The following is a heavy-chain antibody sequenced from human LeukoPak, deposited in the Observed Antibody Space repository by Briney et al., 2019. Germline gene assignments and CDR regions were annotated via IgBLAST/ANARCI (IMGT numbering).Heavy chain of an antibody. Sequence: SETLSLTCTVSGGSISSYYWSWIRQPAGKGLEWMVRIYTSGGTNYNPSLKRRVTMSVDTSKNQFSLKLSCVTAADTAVYYCASSRRKWELLLDYWGQGTLVSVSS. CDR1: GGSISSYY. D-gene: IGHD1-26*01. J-gene: IGHJ4*02. V-gene: IGHV4-4*07. CDR3: ASSRRKWELLLDY. CDR2: IYTSGGT.